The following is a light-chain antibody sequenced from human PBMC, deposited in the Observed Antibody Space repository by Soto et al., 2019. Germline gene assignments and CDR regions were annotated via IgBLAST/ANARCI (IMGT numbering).Light chain of an antibody. Sequence: EIVMTQSPATLSVSPGERATLSCRASQSVSSNLAWYQQKPGQAPRLLIYGASTRATSIPARFSGSRSGTEFTLTISSLQSEDFAVYYCQQYNNWPALTFGGGTKVEIK. CDR2: GAS. CDR3: QQYNNWPALT. J-gene: IGKJ4*01. V-gene: IGKV3-15*01. CDR1: QSVSSN.